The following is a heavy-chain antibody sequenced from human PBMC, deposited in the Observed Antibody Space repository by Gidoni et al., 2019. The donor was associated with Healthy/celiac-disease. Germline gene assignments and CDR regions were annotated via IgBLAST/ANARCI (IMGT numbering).Heavy chain of an antibody. V-gene: IGHV3-7*05. Sequence: EVQLVESGGGLVQPGGSLRLSCAASGFTFSSSWMSWVRQAPGKGLEWVANIKQDGSEKYYVDSVKGRFTISRDNAKNSLYLQMNSLRAEDTAVYYCARWDYYDSSGYYYRDYWYFDLWGRGTLVTVSS. CDR3: ARWDYYDSSGYYYRDYWYFDL. D-gene: IGHD3-22*01. CDR1: GFTFSSSW. CDR2: IKQDGSEK. J-gene: IGHJ2*01.